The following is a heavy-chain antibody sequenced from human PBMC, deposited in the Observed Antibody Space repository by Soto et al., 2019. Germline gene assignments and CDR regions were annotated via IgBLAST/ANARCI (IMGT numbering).Heavy chain of an antibody. Sequence: QVELVESGGGLVEPGGSLRLSCAASGFRFSDHYMTWIRQAPGKGLEWVSKISGGGSITYYADSVKGRFTVSRDNAKNSLYLQMNSLRAEDTAVYYCAGDPYYYASGFWGQGTLVTVSS. CDR3: AGDPYYYASGF. J-gene: IGHJ4*02. D-gene: IGHD3-10*01. V-gene: IGHV3-11*01. CDR1: GFRFSDHY. CDR2: ISGGGSIT.